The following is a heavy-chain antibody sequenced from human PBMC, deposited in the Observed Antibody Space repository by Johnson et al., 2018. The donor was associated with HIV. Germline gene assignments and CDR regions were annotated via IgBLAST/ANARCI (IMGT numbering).Heavy chain of an antibody. CDR3: TSGSGYESDAFDI. J-gene: IGHJ3*02. CDR2: IRSKAYGGTT. CDR1: GFTFGDYA. V-gene: IGHV3-49*04. D-gene: IGHD3-22*01. Sequence: EVQVVESGGGLVQPGRSLRLSCTASGFTFGDYAMSWVRQAPGKGLEWVGFIRSKAYGGTTEYAASVKGRFTISRDDSKSIAYLQMNSLKTEDTAVYYCTSGSGYESDAFDIWGQGTMVTVSS.